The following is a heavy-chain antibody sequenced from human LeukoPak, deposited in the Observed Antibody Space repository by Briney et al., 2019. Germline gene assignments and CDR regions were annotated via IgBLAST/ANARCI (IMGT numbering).Heavy chain of an antibody. V-gene: IGHV3-21*01. Sequence: KPGGSLRLSCAASGFTLRSYYMNWVRQAPGRGLEWVSCSSSSGSYTFYTDSVKGRFTISRDNARNSLYLQMNSLRVDDTAVYYCVGGYGWLPDYWGQGALVTVSS. CDR1: GFTLRSYY. D-gene: IGHD6-19*01. CDR2: SSSSGSYT. J-gene: IGHJ4*02. CDR3: VGGYGWLPDY.